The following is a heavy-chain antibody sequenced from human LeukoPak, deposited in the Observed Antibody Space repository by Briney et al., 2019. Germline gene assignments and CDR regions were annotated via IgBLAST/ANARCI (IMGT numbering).Heavy chain of an antibody. Sequence: ASVTVSCKASGYTFTSYGISWVRQAPGQGLEWMGWISAYNGNTNYAQKLQGRVTMTRDTSTSTVYMELSSLRSEDTAIYYCARIRDGYNDAYDIWGQGTVVTVPS. J-gene: IGHJ3*02. V-gene: IGHV1-18*01. CDR2: ISAYNGNT. CDR1: GYTFTSYG. CDR3: ARIRDGYNDAYDI. D-gene: IGHD5-24*01.